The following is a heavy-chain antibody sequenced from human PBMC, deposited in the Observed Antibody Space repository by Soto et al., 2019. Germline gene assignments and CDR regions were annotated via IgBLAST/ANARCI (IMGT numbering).Heavy chain of an antibody. CDR1: GFTFSDSW. V-gene: IGHV3-15*01. J-gene: IGHJ5*02. CDR2: IKSKTDGGTT. Sequence: GGSLRLSCSASGFTFSDSWLSWVRQAPGKGLEWVGRIKSKTDGGTTDYADSVKGRFTISRDNAKDSLYLQMNSLRAEDTAVYYYARDRGNRGYSYGCVDPWGQGTLVTVSS. CDR3: ARDRGNRGYSYGCVDP. D-gene: IGHD5-18*01.